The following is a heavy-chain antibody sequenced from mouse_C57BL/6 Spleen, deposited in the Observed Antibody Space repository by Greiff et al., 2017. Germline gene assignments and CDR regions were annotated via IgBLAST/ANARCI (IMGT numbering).Heavy chain of an antibody. D-gene: IGHD1-1*01. V-gene: IGHV1-82*01. J-gene: IGHJ2*01. CDR2: IYPGDGDT. CDR1: GYAFSSSW. Sequence: VKLVESGPELVKPGASVKISCKASGYAFSSSWMNWVKQRPGKGLEWIGRIYPGDGDTNYNGKFKGKATLTADKSSSTAYMQLSSLTSEDSAVYFCARTNYYGSSYDFDYWGQGTTLTVSS. CDR3: ARTNYYGSSYDFDY.